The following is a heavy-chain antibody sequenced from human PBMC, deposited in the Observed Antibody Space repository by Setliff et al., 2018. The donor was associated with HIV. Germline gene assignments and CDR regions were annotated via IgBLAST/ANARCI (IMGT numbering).Heavy chain of an antibody. CDR1: GGTFNNYY. CDR3: ARAQTRPSHYYSYYMDV. V-gene: IGHV4-34*01. CDR2: IDHSGDT. J-gene: IGHJ6*03. Sequence: KASETLSLTCAVYGGTFNNYYWSWLRQPPGKGLEWIGEIDHSGDTNYNPSLKSRVTISVDTTNSHFSLKLSSVTAADTAVYFCARAQTRPSHYYSYYMDVWGKGTTVTVSS.